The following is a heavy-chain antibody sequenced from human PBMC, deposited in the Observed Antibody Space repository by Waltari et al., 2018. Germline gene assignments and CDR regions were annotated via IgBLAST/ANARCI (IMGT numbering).Heavy chain of an antibody. CDR1: GSTFTRYA. CDR2: INAGNGNT. J-gene: IGHJ4*02. D-gene: IGHD3-9*01. Sequence: QVQLVQSGAEVKKHGASVKVSCNASGSTFTRYAMHWVRQAPGQRLEWMGWINAGNGNTKYSQKFQGRVTITRDTSASTAYMELSSLRSEDTAVYYCASGKERYFDWLFDYWGQGTLVTVSS. CDR3: ASGKERYFDWLFDY. V-gene: IGHV1-3*01.